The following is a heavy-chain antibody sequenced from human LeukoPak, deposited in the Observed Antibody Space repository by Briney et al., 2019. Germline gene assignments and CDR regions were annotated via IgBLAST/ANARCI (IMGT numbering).Heavy chain of an antibody. D-gene: IGHD3-16*02. V-gene: IGHV3-9*01. CDR1: GFTFSSYW. J-gene: IGHJ3*02. CDR3: AKDRVITFGGVIGAFDI. CDR2: ISWNSGSI. Sequence: GGSLRLSCAASGFTFSSYWMSWVRQAPGKGLEWVSGISWNSGSIGYADSVKGRFTISRDNAKNSLYLQMNSLRAEDTALYYCAKDRVITFGGVIGAFDIWGQGTMVTVSS.